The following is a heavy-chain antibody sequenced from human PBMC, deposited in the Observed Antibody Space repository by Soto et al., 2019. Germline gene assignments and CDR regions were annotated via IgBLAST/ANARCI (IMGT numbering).Heavy chain of an antibody. CDR3: AKDLDVVMVLSATRGLDV. CDR1: GFTFSNFG. J-gene: IGHJ6*02. CDR2: ISYDGRSE. V-gene: IGHV3-30*18. D-gene: IGHD2-15*01. Sequence: QVQLVESGGGMIQPGKSLRLSCVASGFTFSNFGMHWVRQAPGKGLEWVAGISYDGRSESYVDSVRGRFTLSRDNSKHTLSLQMVSLRPEDTGVYYCAKDLDVVMVLSATRGLDVWGQGTTVTVSS.